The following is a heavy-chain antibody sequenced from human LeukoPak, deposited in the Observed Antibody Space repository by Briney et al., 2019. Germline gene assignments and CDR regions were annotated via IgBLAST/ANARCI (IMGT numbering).Heavy chain of an antibody. CDR3: ARAASGVDFDY. J-gene: IGHJ4*02. V-gene: IGHV1-69*04. CDR1: GGTFSSYA. Sequence: ASVKVSCKASGGTFSSYAISWVRQAPGQGLEWMGRIIPILGIANYAQKFQGRVTITADKSTSTAYMELSSLRSEDTAVYYCARAASGVDFDYWGQGTLVTVSS. CDR2: IIPILGIA.